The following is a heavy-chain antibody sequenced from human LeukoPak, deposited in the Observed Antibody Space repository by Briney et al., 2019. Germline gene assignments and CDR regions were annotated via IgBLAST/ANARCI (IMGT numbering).Heavy chain of an antibody. CDR3: VRGGLQGLF. V-gene: IGHV3-74*01. D-gene: IGHD4-11*01. J-gene: IGHJ4*02. CDR1: GFTFNSYW. CDR2: ISSDGSTT. Sequence: GGSLRLSCAASGFTFNSYWMHWVRQVPGKGLVWVSRISSDGSTTTYAGAVEGRFTISRDNAKNTLFLQMNSLRAEDTAVYYCVRGGLQGLFWGQGTLVTVSS.